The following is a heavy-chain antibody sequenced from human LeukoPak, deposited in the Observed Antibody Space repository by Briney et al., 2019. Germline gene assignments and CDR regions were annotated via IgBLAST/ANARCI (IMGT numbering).Heavy chain of an antibody. CDR2: ITSSGTYI. CDR3: ASSNNWSEFDY. CDR1: GFTFNNYN. Sequence: PGGSLRLSCAASGFTFNNYNMNWVRQAPGKALEWVSSITSSGTYIFYADSVKGRFTISRDNAKNSLYLQMNSLRAEDTALYYCASSNNWSEFDYWGQGTLVTVSS. V-gene: IGHV3-21*01. J-gene: IGHJ4*02. D-gene: IGHD1-1*01.